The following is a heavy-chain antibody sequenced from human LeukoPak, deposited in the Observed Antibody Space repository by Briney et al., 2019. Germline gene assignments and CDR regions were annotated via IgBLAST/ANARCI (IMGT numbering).Heavy chain of an antibody. D-gene: IGHD3-10*01. CDR2: ISANNGNT. CDR3: ARTINYYGSGSFLGYFDY. CDR1: GYTFTSYG. V-gene: IGHV1-18*01. Sequence: ASVKVSCKASGYTFTSYGISWVRQAPGQGLEWMGWISANNGNTNYAQKLQGRVTMTTDTSTSTAYMELRSLRSDDTAVYYCARTINYYGSGSFLGYFDYWGQGTLVTVSS. J-gene: IGHJ4*02.